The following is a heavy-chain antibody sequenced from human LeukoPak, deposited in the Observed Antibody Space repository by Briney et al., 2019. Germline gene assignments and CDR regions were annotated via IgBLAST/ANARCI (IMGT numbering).Heavy chain of an antibody. V-gene: IGHV3-23*01. Sequence: GGSLRLSCVASGFSFPSHTMTWVRQAPGKGLEWVSSISGSGTSTYYADSVKGRFTISRDNSKNTLYLQMNSLRVEDTAVYYCATAWTTATIGRYFDYWGQGTLVTVSS. CDR2: ISGSGTST. CDR3: ATAWTTATIGRYFDY. D-gene: IGHD5-24*01. CDR1: GFSFPSHT. J-gene: IGHJ4*02.